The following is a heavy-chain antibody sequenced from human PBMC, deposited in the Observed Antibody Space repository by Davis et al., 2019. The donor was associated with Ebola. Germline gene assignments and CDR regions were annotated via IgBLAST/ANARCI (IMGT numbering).Heavy chain of an antibody. V-gene: IGHV3-30*03. CDR2: ISNDGSYR. CDR1: GLTFSSYG. J-gene: IGHJ3*02. Sequence: GESLKISCAVSGLTFSSYGIHWVRQAPGKGLEWVAVISNDGSYRYYADSVKGRFTISRDNAKNSLYLQMNSLRVEDTAVYYCVRESRVRYGDIWGRGTVVTVSS. D-gene: IGHD1-14*01. CDR3: VRESRVRYGDI.